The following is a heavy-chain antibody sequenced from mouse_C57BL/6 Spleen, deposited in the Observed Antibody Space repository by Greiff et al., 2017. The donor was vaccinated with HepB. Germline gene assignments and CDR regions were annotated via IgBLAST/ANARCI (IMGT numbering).Heavy chain of an antibody. Sequence: QLQQPGAELVKPGASVKMSCKASGYTFTSYWITWVKQRPGQGLEWIGDIYPGSGSTNYNEKFKSKATLTVDTSSSTAYMQLSSLTSEDSAVYYCARYDYGDYYAMDYWGQGTSVTVSS. CDR1: GYTFTSYW. J-gene: IGHJ4*01. D-gene: IGHD2-4*01. CDR2: IYPGSGST. CDR3: ARYDYGDYYAMDY. V-gene: IGHV1-55*01.